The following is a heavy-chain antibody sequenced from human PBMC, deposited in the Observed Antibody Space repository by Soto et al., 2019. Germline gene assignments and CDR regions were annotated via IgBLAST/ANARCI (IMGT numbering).Heavy chain of an antibody. CDR1: GGSFSGYY. D-gene: IGHD3-16*01. Sequence: SETLSLTCAVYGGSFSGYYWSWIRQPPGKGLEWIGEINHSGSTNYNPSLKSRVTISVDTSKNQFSLKLSSVTAADTAVYYCARGPIMITFGGVILDPWGQGTLVTVSS. CDR2: INHSGST. CDR3: ARGPIMITFGGVILDP. V-gene: IGHV4-34*01. J-gene: IGHJ5*02.